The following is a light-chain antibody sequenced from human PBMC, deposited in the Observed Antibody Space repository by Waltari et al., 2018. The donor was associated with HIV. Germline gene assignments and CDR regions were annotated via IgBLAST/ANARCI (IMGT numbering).Light chain of an antibody. Sequence: QPVLTQSSSASASLGSSVKLTCTLSSGHSSYIIAWHQQQPGKAPRYLMKLEGSGSYNKGSGVPDRFSGSSSGADRYLTISNLQSEDEADYYCETWDSNTPPVVFGGGTKLTVL. J-gene: IGLJ2*01. CDR2: LEGSGSY. CDR1: SGHSSYI. V-gene: IGLV4-60*03. CDR3: ETWDSNTPPVV.